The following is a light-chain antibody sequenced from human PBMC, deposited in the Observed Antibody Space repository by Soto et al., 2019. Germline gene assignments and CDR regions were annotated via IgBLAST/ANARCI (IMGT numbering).Light chain of an antibody. CDR1: QSVSSSY. V-gene: IGKV3-20*01. J-gene: IGKJ5*01. Sequence: EIVLTQSPGTLSLSPGERATLSCRASQSVSSSYLAWYQQKPGQAPRLLIYEASTRATGIPTRFSGGGSGTHFTLTITRLEPEDFAVYYCQQYGSPPITFGQGTRLEIK. CDR2: EAS. CDR3: QQYGSPPIT.